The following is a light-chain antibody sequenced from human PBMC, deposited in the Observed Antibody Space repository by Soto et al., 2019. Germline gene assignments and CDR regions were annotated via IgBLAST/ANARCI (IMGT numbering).Light chain of an antibody. CDR1: QSISSR. J-gene: IGKJ2*01. CDR2: KAS. V-gene: IGKV1-5*03. CDR3: QQYNSYSGYT. Sequence: DIQMTQSPSTLSASVGDRVTITCRASQSISSRVAWYQQKPGKAPKLLIYKASSLESGVPSRFSGSGSGTEFTLTISSLQPDDFATYYCQQYNSYSGYTFGQGTKLEIK.